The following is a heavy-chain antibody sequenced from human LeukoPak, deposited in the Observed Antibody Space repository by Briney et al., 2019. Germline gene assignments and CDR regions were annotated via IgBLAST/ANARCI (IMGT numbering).Heavy chain of an antibody. CDR2: IYYSGST. D-gene: IGHD3-10*01. CDR3: ARDLTYYYGSGSSHYGMDV. Sequence: PSETLSLTCTVSGGSISSYYWSWIRQPPGKGLEWIGYIYYSGSTNYNPSLKSRVTISVDTSKNQFSLKLSSVTAADTAAYYCARDLTYYYGSGSSHYGMDVWGKGTTVTVSS. J-gene: IGHJ6*04. V-gene: IGHV4-59*01. CDR1: GGSISSYY.